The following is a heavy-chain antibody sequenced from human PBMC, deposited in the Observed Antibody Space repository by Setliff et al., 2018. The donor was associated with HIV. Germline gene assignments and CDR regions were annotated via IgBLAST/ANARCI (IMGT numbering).Heavy chain of an antibody. J-gene: IGHJ3*02. CDR3: ARAGDYYDSRNYLTRGPTAFDI. CDR2: ISHSGET. CDR1: RGSISRHY. V-gene: IGHV4-59*11. Sequence: SETLSLTCTVSRGSISRHYWTWIRQPPGKGLEWIGYISHSGETDYNSSLKNRVTLSVDTSNHQFSLKMTSVTAADTAVYYCARAGDYYDSRNYLTRGPTAFDIWGQGTMVTVSS. D-gene: IGHD3-22*01.